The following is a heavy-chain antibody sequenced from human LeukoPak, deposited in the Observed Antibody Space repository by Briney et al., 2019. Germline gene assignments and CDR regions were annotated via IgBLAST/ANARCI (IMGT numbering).Heavy chain of an antibody. D-gene: IGHD3-9*01. CDR2: ISGSGGST. V-gene: IGHV3-23*01. J-gene: IGHJ4*02. CDR1: GFTFSTYA. CDR3: AKDLRRFLTGYYFDY. Sequence: PGGSLRLSCAASGFTFSTYAMSWVRQAPGKGLEWVSVISGSGGSTYYADSVKGRFTISRDNSKNTLYVQMNSLRAEDTAVYYCAKDLRRFLTGYYFDYWGQGTLVTVSS.